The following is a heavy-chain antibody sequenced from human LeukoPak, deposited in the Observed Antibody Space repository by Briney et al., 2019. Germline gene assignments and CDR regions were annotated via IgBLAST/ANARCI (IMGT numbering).Heavy chain of an antibody. CDR2: IYHSGST. CDR3: ARQGVVRGVIKGMDV. Sequence: PSETLSLTCTVSGGSISSGGYYWSWIRQPPGKGLEWIGCIYHSGSTCYNPSLKSRVTISVDRSKNQFSLKLSSVTAADTAVYYCARQGVVRGVIKGMDVWGQGTTVTVSS. CDR1: GGSISSGGYY. D-gene: IGHD3-10*01. J-gene: IGHJ6*02. V-gene: IGHV4-30-2*01.